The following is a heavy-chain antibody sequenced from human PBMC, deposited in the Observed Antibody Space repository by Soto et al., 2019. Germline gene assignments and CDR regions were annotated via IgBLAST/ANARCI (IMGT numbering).Heavy chain of an antibody. CDR1: GFTFSSYG. D-gene: IGHD3-10*01. CDR3: AKDKLDYYGSRGYFDY. V-gene: IGHV3-30*18. CDR2: ISYDGSNK. J-gene: IGHJ4*02. Sequence: GGSLRLSCAASGFTFSSYGMHWVRQAPGKGLEWVAVISYDGSNKYYADSVKGRFTISRDNSKNTLYLQMNSLRAEDTAVYYCAKDKLDYYGSRGYFDYWGQGTLVTVSS.